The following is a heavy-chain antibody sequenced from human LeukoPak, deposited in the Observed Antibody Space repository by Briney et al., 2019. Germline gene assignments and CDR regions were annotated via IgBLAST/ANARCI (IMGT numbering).Heavy chain of an antibody. CDR1: GFTFSSYA. CDR3: AKDVRFLEWFAPYFDY. Sequence: GGSPRLSCAASGFTFSSYAMSWVRQAPGKGLEWVSAISGSGGSTYYADSVKGRFTISRDNSKNTLYLQMNSLRAEDTAVYYCAKDVRFLEWFAPYFDYWGQGTLVTVSS. V-gene: IGHV3-23*01. D-gene: IGHD3-3*01. J-gene: IGHJ4*02. CDR2: ISGSGGST.